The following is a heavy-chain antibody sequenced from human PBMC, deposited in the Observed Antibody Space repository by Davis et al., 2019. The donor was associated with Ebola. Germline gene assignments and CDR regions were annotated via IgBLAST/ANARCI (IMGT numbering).Heavy chain of an antibody. Sequence: SETLSLTCAVYGGSFSGYYWNWIRQPPGKGLEWIGEINHSGSTNYNPSLKSRVTISVDTSKNQFSLKPSSVTAADTAVYYCARGRFLEWAIDYWGQGTLVTVSS. CDR3: ARGRFLEWAIDY. CDR1: GGSFSGYY. V-gene: IGHV4-34*01. J-gene: IGHJ4*02. D-gene: IGHD3-3*01. CDR2: INHSGST.